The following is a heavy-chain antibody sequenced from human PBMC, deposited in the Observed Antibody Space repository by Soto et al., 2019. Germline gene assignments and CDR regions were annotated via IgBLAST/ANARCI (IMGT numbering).Heavy chain of an antibody. D-gene: IGHD3-16*02. CDR1: GGSFSGYY. J-gene: IGHJ4*02. CDR2: INHSGST. V-gene: IGHV4-34*01. CDR3: ARGHKVWGSYRYPTAYYFDY. Sequence: SETLSLTCAVYGGSFSGYYWSWIRQPPGKGLEWIGEINHSGSTNYNPSLKSRVTISVDTSKNQFSLKLSSVTAADTAVYYCARGHKVWGSYRYPTAYYFDYWGQGTLVTVSS.